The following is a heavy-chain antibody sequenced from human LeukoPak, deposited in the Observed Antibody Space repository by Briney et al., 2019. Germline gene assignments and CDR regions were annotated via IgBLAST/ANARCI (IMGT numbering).Heavy chain of an antibody. CDR3: ATHGYSELRYFDWSTNE. V-gene: IGHV3-7*01. CDR2: IKEDGSEK. CDR1: GFTFNSYA. J-gene: IGHJ4*02. Sequence: PGGSLRLSCAASGFTFNSYAMRWVRQAPGKGLEWVANIKEDGSEKYYVDSVKGRFTISRDNAKKSLYLQMDSLRAEDTAVYYCATHGYSELRYFDWSTNEWGQGTLVTVSS. D-gene: IGHD3-9*01.